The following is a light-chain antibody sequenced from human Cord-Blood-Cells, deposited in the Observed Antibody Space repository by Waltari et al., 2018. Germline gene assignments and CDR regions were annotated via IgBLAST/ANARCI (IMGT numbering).Light chain of an antibody. CDR2: DVS. J-gene: IGLJ3*02. CDR3: SSYTSSSIV. CDR1: SSDVGGYTY. V-gene: IGLV2-14*01. Sequence: QSALTQPASVSGSPGQSITIPCTGTSSDVGGYTYVSWYQQHPGKAPKLMISDVSNRPSGVSNRFSGSKSGNTAALTIYGLKAEDEADYYCSSYTSSSIVFGGGTKLTVL.